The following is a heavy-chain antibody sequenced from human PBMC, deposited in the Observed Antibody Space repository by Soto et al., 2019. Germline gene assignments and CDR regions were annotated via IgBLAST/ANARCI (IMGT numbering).Heavy chain of an antibody. D-gene: IGHD3-22*01. V-gene: IGHV3-15*07. Sequence: EVQLVESGGGLVKPGGSLRLSCAASGFTFSNAWMNWVRQAPGKGLEWVGSIKSKTDGGTTDYAAPVKGRFTISRDDSKNTLYLQMNSLKTEDTAVYYCTTESAMYYYDSSGVLLVYWGQGTLVTVSS. CDR1: GFTFSNAW. J-gene: IGHJ4*02. CDR2: IKSKTDGGTT. CDR3: TTESAMYYYDSSGVLLVY.